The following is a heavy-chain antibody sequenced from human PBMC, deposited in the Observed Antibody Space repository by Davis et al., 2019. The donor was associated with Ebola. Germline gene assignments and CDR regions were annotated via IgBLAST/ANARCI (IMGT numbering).Heavy chain of an antibody. CDR2: IFPGDSDT. V-gene: IGHV5-51*01. CDR1: GYSFTTYW. J-gene: IGHJ4*02. CDR3: ARGTNGYNPGGYFDS. D-gene: IGHD5-24*01. Sequence: GESLNISCKASGYSFTTYWIVWVRQMPGKGLECIGIIFPGDSDTRYSPSFQGQVTISADKSISTAYLQWSSLKASDTAIYYCARGTNGYNPGGYFDSWGQGTLVTVSS.